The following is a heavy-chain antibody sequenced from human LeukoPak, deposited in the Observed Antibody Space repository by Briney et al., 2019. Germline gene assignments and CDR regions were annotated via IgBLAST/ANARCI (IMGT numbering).Heavy chain of an antibody. CDR2: VNHSGGT. J-gene: IGHJ4*02. V-gene: IGHV4-34*01. CDR3: ARGSGLYCSSTSCPYNY. Sequence: SETLSLTCAVYGGSFSGYYWSWIRQPPGKGLEWIGEVNHSGGTNYNPYLKSRVTISVDTSKNQFSLKLSSVAAADTAVYYCARGSGLYCSSTSCPYNYWGQGTLVTVSS. D-gene: IGHD2-2*01. CDR1: GGSFSGYY.